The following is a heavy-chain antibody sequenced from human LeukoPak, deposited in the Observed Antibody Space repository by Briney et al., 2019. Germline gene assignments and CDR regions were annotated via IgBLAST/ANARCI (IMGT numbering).Heavy chain of an antibody. CDR2: INPNSGGT. J-gene: IGHJ4*02. Sequence: ASVKVSCKASGYTFTGYYMHWVRQAPRHGLEWMGWINPNSGGTNYAQRFQGRVTITRDTSIATAYMELTRLTSDDTAVYFCARGLPGYSTGWFTFWGQGTLVTVSS. D-gene: IGHD6-19*01. V-gene: IGHV1-2*02. CDR1: GYTFTGYY. CDR3: ARGLPGYSTGWFTF.